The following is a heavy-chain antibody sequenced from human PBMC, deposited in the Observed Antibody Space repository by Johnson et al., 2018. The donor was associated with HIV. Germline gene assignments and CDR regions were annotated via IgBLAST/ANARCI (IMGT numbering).Heavy chain of an antibody. D-gene: IGHD6-19*01. CDR2: IPRGGVT. V-gene: IGHV3-66*01. CDR1: GSRVSSTY. CDR3: VREGSEWLAGENTFDI. Sequence: VQLVESGGGLVQPGGSLRLSCAVPGSRVSSTYMTWVRQAPGKGLAWAPVIPRGGVTSYLDPVKGRSPLSSDSSKNTLYLQMNSLRAEDTAVYYCVREGSEWLAGENTFDIWGQGTMVTVSS. J-gene: IGHJ3*02.